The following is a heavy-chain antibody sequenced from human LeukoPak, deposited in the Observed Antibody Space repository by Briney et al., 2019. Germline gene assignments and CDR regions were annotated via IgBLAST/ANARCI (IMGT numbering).Heavy chain of an antibody. Sequence: ASVKVSCKASGYTFTSYGISWVRQAPGQGLEWMGWISAYNGNTNYAQKLQGRVTMTTDTSTSTAYMELRSLRSDDTAVYYCAKTHLRGVIIYYFDYWGQGTLVTVSS. V-gene: IGHV1-18*01. D-gene: IGHD3-10*01. CDR2: ISAYNGNT. J-gene: IGHJ4*02. CDR1: GYTFTSYG. CDR3: AKTHLRGVIIYYFDY.